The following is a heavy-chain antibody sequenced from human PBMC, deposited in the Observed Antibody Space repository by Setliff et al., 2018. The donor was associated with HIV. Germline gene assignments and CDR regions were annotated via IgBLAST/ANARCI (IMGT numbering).Heavy chain of an antibody. D-gene: IGHD3-10*01. Sequence: ASVKVSCKPSGHTFTNYDIHWMRRATGQGLEWMGWMNPNSGVSGYALKFHDRVTMTRDTSITTAYMELSSLASEDTAVYYCARGKGVGGVIITGGLDVWGQGTTVTVSS. CDR1: GHTFTNYD. CDR2: MNPNSGVS. J-gene: IGHJ6*02. CDR3: ARGKGVGGVIITGGLDV. V-gene: IGHV1-8*01.